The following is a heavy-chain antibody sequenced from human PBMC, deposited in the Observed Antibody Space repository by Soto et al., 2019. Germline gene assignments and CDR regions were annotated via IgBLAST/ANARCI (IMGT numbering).Heavy chain of an antibody. D-gene: IGHD5-12*01. V-gene: IGHV4-31*03. CDR2: IYYSGST. Sequence: PSETLSLTCTVSGGSISSGGYYWSWIRQHPGKGLEWIGYIYYSGSTYYNPSLKSRVTISVDTSKNQFSLKLSSVTAADTAVYYCAREGRDSGYDFWFDPWGQGTLVTVSS. CDR3: AREGRDSGYDFWFDP. J-gene: IGHJ5*02. CDR1: GGSISSGGYY.